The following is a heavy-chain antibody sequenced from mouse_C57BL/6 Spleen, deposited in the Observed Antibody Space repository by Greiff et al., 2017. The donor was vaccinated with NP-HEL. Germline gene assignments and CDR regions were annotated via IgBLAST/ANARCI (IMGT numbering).Heavy chain of an antibody. D-gene: IGHD1-1*01. V-gene: IGHV14-4*01. J-gene: IGHJ2*01. CDR3: TTTSYYGSSYNY. CDR1: GFNIKDDY. Sequence: VHVKQSGAELVRPGASVKLSCTASGFNIKDDYMHWVKQRPEQGLEWIGWIDPENGDTEYASKFQGKATITADTSSNTAYLQLSSLTSEDTAVYYCTTTSYYGSSYNYWGQGTTLTVSS. CDR2: IDPENGDT.